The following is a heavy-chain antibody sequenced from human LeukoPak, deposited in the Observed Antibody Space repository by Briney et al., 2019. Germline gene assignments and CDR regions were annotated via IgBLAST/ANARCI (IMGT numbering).Heavy chain of an antibody. CDR3: ARGDYSSSSRNNQDWFGP. Sequence: PSETLSLTCTVSGGSISSYYWSWIRQPPGKGLEWIGYIYYSGSTNYNPSLKSRVTISVDTSKNQFSLKLTSVTAADTAVYYCARGDYSSSSRNNQDWFGPWGQGTLVTVSS. D-gene: IGHD6-6*01. V-gene: IGHV4-59*08. CDR2: IYYSGST. J-gene: IGHJ5*02. CDR1: GGSISSYY.